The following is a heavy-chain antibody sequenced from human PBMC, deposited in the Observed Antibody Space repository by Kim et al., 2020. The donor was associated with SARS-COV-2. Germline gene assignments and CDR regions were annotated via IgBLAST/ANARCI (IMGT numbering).Heavy chain of an antibody. D-gene: IGHD6-19*01. Sequence: YYNPSLKSRVTISVDTSKNQFSLKLSSVTAADTAVYYCARHPVADSHIDYWGQGTLVTVSS. CDR3: ARHPVADSHIDY. J-gene: IGHJ4*02. V-gene: IGHV4-39*01.